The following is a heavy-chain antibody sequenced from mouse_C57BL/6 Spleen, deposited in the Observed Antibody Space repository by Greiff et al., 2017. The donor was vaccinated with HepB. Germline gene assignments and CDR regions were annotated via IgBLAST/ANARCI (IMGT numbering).Heavy chain of an antibody. V-gene: IGHV5-9-1*02. CDR2: ISSGGDYI. Sequence: EVKVVESGEGLVKPGGSLKLSCAASGFTFSSYAMSWVRQTPEKRLEWVAYISSGGDYIYYADTVKGRFTISRDNARNTLYLQMSSLKSEDTAMYYCTRGALRDYAMDYWGQGTSVTVSS. CDR3: TRGALRDYAMDY. J-gene: IGHJ4*01. CDR1: GFTFSSYA. D-gene: IGHD2-12*01.